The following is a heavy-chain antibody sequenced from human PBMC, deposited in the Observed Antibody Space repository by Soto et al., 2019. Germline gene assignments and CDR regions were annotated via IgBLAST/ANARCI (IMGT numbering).Heavy chain of an antibody. CDR1: GGSISSGDYY. J-gene: IGHJ4*02. V-gene: IGHV4-30-4*01. Sequence: PSETLSLTCTVSGGSISSGDYYWSWIRQPPGKGLEWIGYIYYSGSTYYNPSLKSRVTISVDTSKNQFSLKLSSVTAADTAVYYCARGSYYYDSSGYYNYWGQGTLVNVS. CDR3: ARGSYYYDSSGYYNY. CDR2: IYYSGST. D-gene: IGHD3-22*01.